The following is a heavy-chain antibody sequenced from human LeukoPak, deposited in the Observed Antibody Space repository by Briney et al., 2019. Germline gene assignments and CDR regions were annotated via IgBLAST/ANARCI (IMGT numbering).Heavy chain of an antibody. D-gene: IGHD1-26*01. CDR3: AREFRSGSYSEFDY. Sequence: ASVKVSCKASGYTFTSNGISWVRQAPGQGLEWIGWISTYNGNTNYAQKLQGRVTMTTDTSTSTAYMELRSLRSDDTAVYYCAREFRSGSYSEFDYWGQGTLVTVSS. J-gene: IGHJ4*02. CDR1: GYTFTSNG. V-gene: IGHV1-18*01. CDR2: ISTYNGNT.